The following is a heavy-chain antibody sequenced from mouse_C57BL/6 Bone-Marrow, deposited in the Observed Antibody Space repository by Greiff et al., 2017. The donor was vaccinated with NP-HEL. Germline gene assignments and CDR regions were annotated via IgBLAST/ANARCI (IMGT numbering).Heavy chain of an antibody. CDR3: ARMVDGYYGAMDD. CDR1: GYTFTSYW. Sequence: QVQLQQSGAELAKPGASVKLSCKASGYTFTSYWMHWVKQRPGQGLEWIGYINPSSGYTKYNQKFKDKATLTADKSSSTAYMQLSSLTYEDSAVYYCARMVDGYYGAMDDWGQGTSVTVSS. D-gene: IGHD2-3*01. V-gene: IGHV1-7*01. J-gene: IGHJ4*01. CDR2: INPSSGYT.